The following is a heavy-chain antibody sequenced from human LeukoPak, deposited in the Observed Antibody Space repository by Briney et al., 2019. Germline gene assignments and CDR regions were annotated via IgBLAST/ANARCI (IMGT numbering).Heavy chain of an antibody. V-gene: IGHV3-30*18. CDR1: GFTFSSYG. D-gene: IGHD5-18*01. CDR2: TSYDGSNK. J-gene: IGHJ4*02. Sequence: GRSLRLSCAASGFTFSSYGMHWVRQAPGKGLEWVAVTSYDGSNKYYADSVKGRFTISRDNSKNTLYLQMNSLRAEDTAVYYCAKDWGYSYGFDYWGQGTLVTVSS. CDR3: AKDWGYSYGFDY.